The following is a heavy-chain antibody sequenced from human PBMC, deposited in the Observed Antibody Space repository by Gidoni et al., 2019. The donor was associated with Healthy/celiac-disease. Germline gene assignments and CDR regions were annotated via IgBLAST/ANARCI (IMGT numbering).Heavy chain of an antibody. J-gene: IGHJ4*02. Sequence: QVQLQESGPGLVKPSETLSLTCTVPGGSISSYYWSWLRQPAGKGLEWIGRNYTSGNTNYNPSLKSRVTMSVDTSKNQFSLKLSSVTAADTAVYYCARDPRYSSSLGGVGWGQGTLVTVSS. CDR2: NYTSGNT. CDR3: ARDPRYSSSLGGVG. V-gene: IGHV4-4*07. D-gene: IGHD6-13*01. CDR1: GGSISSYY.